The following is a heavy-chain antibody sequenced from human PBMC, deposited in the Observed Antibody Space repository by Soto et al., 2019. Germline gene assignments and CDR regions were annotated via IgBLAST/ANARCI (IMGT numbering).Heavy chain of an antibody. J-gene: IGHJ4*02. V-gene: IGHV2-5*02. CDR3: ARSQSKGVSGPYFDN. CDR2: MYWDDDK. D-gene: IGHD3-3*01. Sequence: ITLKQSGPTLMKPTQPLTLTCTFSGFSLTTSGVGVGWIRQPPGKALEWLALMYWDDDKRYSPSLNSRLTITMDTSKIQVVLTMTNMDPVDTATYYCARSQSKGVSGPYFDNWGQGTLVTVSS. CDR1: GFSLTTSGVG.